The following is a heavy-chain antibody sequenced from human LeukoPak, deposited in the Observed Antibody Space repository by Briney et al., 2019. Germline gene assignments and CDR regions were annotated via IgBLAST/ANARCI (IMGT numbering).Heavy chain of an antibody. CDR3: ARGYSGGGLGSYYFDY. Sequence: SGESLQISCKGSGYSFTSYWISWVRQAPGQGLEWMGWISAYNGNTNYAQKLQGRVTMTTDTSTSTAYMELRSLRSDDTAVYYCARGYSGGGLGSYYFDYWSQGTLVTVSS. D-gene: IGHD2-21*01. J-gene: IGHJ4*02. CDR1: GYSFTSYW. V-gene: IGHV1-18*04. CDR2: ISAYNGNT.